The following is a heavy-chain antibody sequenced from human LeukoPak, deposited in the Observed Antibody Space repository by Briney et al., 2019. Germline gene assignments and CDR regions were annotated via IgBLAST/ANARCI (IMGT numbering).Heavy chain of an antibody. Sequence: SQTLSLTCAISGASLASGSYHWDWIRQPAGSRPEYIGRISAGGRTNYNPSLKIRLTISMDTSKNHVSLRLSSVTAADTAVYYCTRGGRDYGGSFDTWGQGILVTVSS. CDR1: GASLASGSYH. V-gene: IGHV4-61*02. CDR3: TRGGRDYGGSFDT. D-gene: IGHD4-23*01. J-gene: IGHJ5*02. CDR2: ISAGGRT.